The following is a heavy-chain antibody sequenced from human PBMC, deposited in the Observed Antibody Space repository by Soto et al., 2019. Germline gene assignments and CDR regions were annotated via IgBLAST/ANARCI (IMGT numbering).Heavy chain of an antibody. V-gene: IGHV3-23*01. D-gene: IGHD6-19*01. CDR1: GFTFSSYA. Sequence: PGGSLRLSCAASGFTFSSYAMSWVRQAPGKGLEWVSAISGSGGSTYYADSVKGRFTISRDNSKNTLYLQMNSLRAEDTAVYYCAKGPPYPSTKGIAVAGLFDYWGQGTLVTVSS. CDR2: ISGSGGST. J-gene: IGHJ4*02. CDR3: AKGPPYPSTKGIAVAGLFDY.